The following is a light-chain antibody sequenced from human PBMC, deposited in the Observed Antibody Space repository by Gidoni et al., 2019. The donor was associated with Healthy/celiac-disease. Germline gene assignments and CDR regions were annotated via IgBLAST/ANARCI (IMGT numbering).Light chain of an antibody. Sequence: EIVLRQPPSTLHLSPGERATLSCRASQRVSSYLAWYQKKPGQAPRLLIYDASNRATGIPARFSGSGSGTDFTLTISSLEPEDFAVYYCQQRSNWPFTFGQGTRLEIK. J-gene: IGKJ5*01. CDR1: QRVSSY. V-gene: IGKV3-11*01. CDR3: QQRSNWPFT. CDR2: DAS.